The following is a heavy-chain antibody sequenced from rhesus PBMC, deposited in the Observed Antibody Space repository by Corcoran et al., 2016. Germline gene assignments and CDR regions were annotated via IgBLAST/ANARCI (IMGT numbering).Heavy chain of an antibody. J-gene: IGHJ4*01. Sequence: QVQLQGSGPGLVKPSETLSVTCTVSGDSITDTDYWTFIRQAPGRGLEWGGRVYVPHGIPVYKPALSSRVTISSDPSRSQFSLTLTSVTAADTAIYYCVRATGTTSSYYFDSWGQGVLVTVSS. CDR2: VYVPHGIP. D-gene: IGHD1-44*01. CDR1: GDSITDTDY. V-gene: IGHV4-160*01. CDR3: VRATGTTSSYYFDS.